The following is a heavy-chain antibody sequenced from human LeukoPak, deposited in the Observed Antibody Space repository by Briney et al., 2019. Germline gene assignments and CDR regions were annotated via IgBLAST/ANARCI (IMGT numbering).Heavy chain of an antibody. CDR3: ARVRRNLDWLSQRNYYYYVMDV. CDR2: VSFIRRIT. D-gene: IGHD3-9*01. CDR1: EFTFSSFD. J-gene: IGHJ6*01. V-gene: IGHV3-48*03. Sequence: PGGSLRLAWAAAEFTFSSFDINSVRQAPGKRLEWVSYVSFIRRITLYSDSVKGRFTISRDNPSNSLYLQMNSLRAEDTAIYYCARVRRNLDWLSQRNYYYYVMDVWGQGTTVTVSS.